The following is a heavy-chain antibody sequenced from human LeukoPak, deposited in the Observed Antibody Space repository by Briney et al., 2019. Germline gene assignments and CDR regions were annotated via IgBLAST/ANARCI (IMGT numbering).Heavy chain of an antibody. CDR3: AMDIQFPYFDY. V-gene: IGHV4-59*12. D-gene: IGHD4-11*01. CDR1: GGSISSYY. CDR2: IYYSGST. Sequence: SETLSLTCTVSGGSISSYYWSWIRQPPGKGLEWSGYIYYSGSTNYNPSLKSRVTISVDTSKNQFSLKLSSVTAADTAVYYCAMDIQFPYFDYWGQGTLVTVSS. J-gene: IGHJ4*02.